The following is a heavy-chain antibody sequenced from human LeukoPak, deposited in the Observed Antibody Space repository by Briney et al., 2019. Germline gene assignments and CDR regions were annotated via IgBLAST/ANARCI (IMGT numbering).Heavy chain of an antibody. CDR2: ISYDGSNK. CDR3: ASLIERGSDSHYY. J-gene: IGHJ4*02. D-gene: IGHD5-12*01. V-gene: IGHV3-30*03. CDR1: GFTFSSYG. Sequence: GGSLRLSCAASGFTFSSYGMHWVRQAPGKGLEWVAVISYDGSNKYYADSVKGRFTISRDNSKNTLYLQMNSLRAEDTAVYYCASLIERGSDSHYYWGQGTLVTVSS.